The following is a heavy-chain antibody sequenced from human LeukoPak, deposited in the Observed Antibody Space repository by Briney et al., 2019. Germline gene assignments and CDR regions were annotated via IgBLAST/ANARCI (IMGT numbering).Heavy chain of an antibody. CDR2: IYTSGST. V-gene: IGHV4-61*02. Sequence: SETLSLTCTVSGGSISSGSYYWSWIRQPAGKGLEWIGRIYTSGSTNYNPSLKSRVTISVDTSKNQFSLKLSSVTAADTAVYYCARAVSGSYFDYRGQGTLVTVSS. CDR3: ARAVSGSYFDY. D-gene: IGHD1-26*01. J-gene: IGHJ4*02. CDR1: GGSISSGSYY.